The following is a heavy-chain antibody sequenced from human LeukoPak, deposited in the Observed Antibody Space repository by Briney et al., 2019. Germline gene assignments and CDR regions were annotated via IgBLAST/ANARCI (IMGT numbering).Heavy chain of an antibody. CDR2: MNPNSGNT. J-gene: IGHJ4*02. D-gene: IGHD3-22*01. CDR3: ARGANVGYYYDSSGVLNDY. CDR1: GYTFTSYD. Sequence: ASVKVSCKASGYTFTSYDINWVRQAPGQGLEWMGWMNPNSGNTGYAQKFQGRVTMTRNTSISTAYMELSSLRSEDTAVYYCARGANVGYYYDSSGVLNDYWGQGTLVTVSS. V-gene: IGHV1-8*01.